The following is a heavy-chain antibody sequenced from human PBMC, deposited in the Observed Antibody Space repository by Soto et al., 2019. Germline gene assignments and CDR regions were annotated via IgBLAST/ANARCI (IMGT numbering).Heavy chain of an antibody. J-gene: IGHJ6*02. CDR3: ASIAAAGYYYYGMEV. Sequence: SSETLSLTCAVSGGSISSSNWWSWVRQPPGKGLEWIGEIYHSGRTNYNTYIKSRGKISVDKSKNQSSLKLSSVTAADTDVYYCASIAAAGYYYYGMEVWGQVPTAT. V-gene: IGHV4-4*02. CDR1: GGSISSSNW. CDR2: IYHSGRT. D-gene: IGHD6-13*01.